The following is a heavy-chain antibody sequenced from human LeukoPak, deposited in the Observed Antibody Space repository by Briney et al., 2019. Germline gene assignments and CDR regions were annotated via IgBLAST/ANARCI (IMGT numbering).Heavy chain of an antibody. J-gene: IGHJ4*02. CDR1: GFTVSSYA. Sequence: GGSLRLSCAASGFTVSSYAMHWVRQAPGKGLEWVAVISYDGSNKYYADSVKGRFTISRGNSKNTLYLQMNSLRAEDTAVYYCASPEFNYYDSSGYTGAFDYWGQGTLVTVSS. D-gene: IGHD3-22*01. V-gene: IGHV3-30-3*01. CDR3: ASPEFNYYDSSGYTGAFDY. CDR2: ISYDGSNK.